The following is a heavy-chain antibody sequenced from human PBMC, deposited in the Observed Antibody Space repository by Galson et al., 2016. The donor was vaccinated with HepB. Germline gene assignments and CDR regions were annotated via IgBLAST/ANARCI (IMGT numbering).Heavy chain of an antibody. CDR1: GLTFSNNA. CDR3: ARAREGRVRTYYFDVGG. J-gene: IGHJ6*03. Sequence: SLRLSCAASGLTFSNNAMNWVRQAPGKGLEWVAGISYDGKDKNYAESVKGRFTISRDNSNNIVYLQVNSLRLEDTAVYYCARAREGRVRTYYFDVGGWGTGATVT. D-gene: IGHD1-26*01. CDR2: ISYDGKDK. V-gene: IGHV3-30*03.